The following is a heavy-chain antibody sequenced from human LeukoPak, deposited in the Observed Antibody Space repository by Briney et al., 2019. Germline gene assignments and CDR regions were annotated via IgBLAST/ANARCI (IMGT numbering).Heavy chain of an antibody. Sequence: QAGGSLRLSCAASGFTFSSYAMHWVRQAPGKGLEWVAVISYDGSNKYYADSVKGRFTISRDNSKNTLYLQMNSLRAGDTAVYYCAREARPLISIAVAGRFDPWGQGTLVTVSS. CDR3: AREARPLISIAVAGRFDP. CDR2: ISYDGSNK. J-gene: IGHJ5*02. D-gene: IGHD6-19*01. V-gene: IGHV3-30-3*01. CDR1: GFTFSSYA.